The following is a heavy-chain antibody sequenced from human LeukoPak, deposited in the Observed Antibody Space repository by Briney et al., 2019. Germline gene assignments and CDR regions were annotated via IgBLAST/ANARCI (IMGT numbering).Heavy chain of an antibody. J-gene: IGHJ3*02. CDR1: GLTFSNHW. CDR2: TNQDGSEK. Sequence: PGGSLKLSCAASGLTFSNHWMSWVRQAPGKGLEWVANTNQDGSEKYYVDSVKGRFTISRDNAKNSLYLQMNSLRAEDTAVYYCAKEGGWPPDAFDIWGQGTTVTVSS. D-gene: IGHD6-19*01. CDR3: AKEGGWPPDAFDI. V-gene: IGHV3-7*04.